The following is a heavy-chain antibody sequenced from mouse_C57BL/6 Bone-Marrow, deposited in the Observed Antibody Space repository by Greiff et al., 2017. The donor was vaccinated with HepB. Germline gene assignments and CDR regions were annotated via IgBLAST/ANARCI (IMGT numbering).Heavy chain of an antibody. CDR3: ARLEGYCLYYYAMDY. Sequence: VQLQQPGAELVKPGASVKMSCKASGYTFTSYWITWVKQRPGQGLEWIGDIYPGSGSTNYNEKFKSKATLTVDTSSSTAYMQLSSLTSEDSAVYYCARLEGYCLYYYAMDYWGQGTSVTVSS. V-gene: IGHV1-55*01. CDR2: IYPGSGST. CDR1: GYTFTSYW. J-gene: IGHJ4*01. D-gene: IGHD2-3*01.